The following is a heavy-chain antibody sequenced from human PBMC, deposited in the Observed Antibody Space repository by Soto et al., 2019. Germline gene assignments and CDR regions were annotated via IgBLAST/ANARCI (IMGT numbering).Heavy chain of an antibody. Sequence: ASVKVSCKASGGTFSSYAISWVRQAPGQGLEWMGGIIPIFGTANYAQKFQGRVTITADKSTSTAYMELSSLRSEDTAVYYCARAALPVRITMIVPGNWFDPWGQGTLVTVSS. D-gene: IGHD3-22*01. CDR3: ARAALPVRITMIVPGNWFDP. CDR1: GGTFSSYA. CDR2: IIPIFGTA. J-gene: IGHJ5*02. V-gene: IGHV1-69*06.